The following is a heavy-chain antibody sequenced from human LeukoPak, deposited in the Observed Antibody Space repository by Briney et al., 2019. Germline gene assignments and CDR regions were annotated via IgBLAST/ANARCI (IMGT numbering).Heavy chain of an antibody. CDR1: GFTFGSYG. J-gene: IGHJ4*02. D-gene: IGHD2-21*02. Sequence: GGSLRLSCAASGFTFGSYGMHWVRQAPGKGLEWVTFIRHDGSNKYYADSVKGRFTISRDNSKNTLYLQMNTLRVEDTAVYYCAKGVKHIVVLTAQHYFDYWGQGTLVTVSS. CDR2: IRHDGSNK. CDR3: AKGVKHIVVLTAQHYFDY. V-gene: IGHV3-30*02.